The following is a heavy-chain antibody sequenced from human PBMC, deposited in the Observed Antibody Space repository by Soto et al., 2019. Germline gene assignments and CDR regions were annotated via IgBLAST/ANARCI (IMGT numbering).Heavy chain of an antibody. Sequence: SVKVSCKASGGTFSSYTISWVRQAPGQGLEWMGRIIPILGIANYAQKFQGRVTITADKSTSTAYMELSSLRSEDTAVYYCARFPYRGGDCYDAFDIWGQGTMVTVSS. D-gene: IGHD2-21*02. V-gene: IGHV1-69*02. CDR1: GGTFSSYT. J-gene: IGHJ3*02. CDR3: ARFPYRGGDCYDAFDI. CDR2: IIPILGIA.